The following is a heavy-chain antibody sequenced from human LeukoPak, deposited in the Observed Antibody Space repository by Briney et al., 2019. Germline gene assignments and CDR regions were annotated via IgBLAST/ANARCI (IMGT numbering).Heavy chain of an antibody. Sequence: GRSLRLSCAASGFTFSTYSMNWVRQAPGKGLEWVSYISSSSSTIYYADSVKGRFTISRDNAKNSLYLQMNSLRAEDTAVYYCTRDLNSGGSCWGQGTLVTVSS. D-gene: IGHD2-15*01. CDR2: ISSSSSTI. J-gene: IGHJ4*02. CDR3: TRDLNSGGSC. V-gene: IGHV3-48*01. CDR1: GFTFSTYS.